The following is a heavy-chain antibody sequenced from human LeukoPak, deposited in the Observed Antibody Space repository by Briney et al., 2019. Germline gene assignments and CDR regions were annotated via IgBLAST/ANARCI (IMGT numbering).Heavy chain of an antibody. CDR3: ARDKGTTEHSNWFDP. CDR1: GFTFSSYA. D-gene: IGHD4-17*01. CDR2: ISYDGSNK. V-gene: IGHV3-30-3*01. J-gene: IGHJ5*02. Sequence: GRSPRLSCAASGFTFSSYAMHWVRQAPGKGLEWVAVISYDGSNKYYADSVKGRFTISRDNSKNTLYLQMNSLRAEDTAVYYCARDKGTTEHSNWFDPWGQGTLVTVSS.